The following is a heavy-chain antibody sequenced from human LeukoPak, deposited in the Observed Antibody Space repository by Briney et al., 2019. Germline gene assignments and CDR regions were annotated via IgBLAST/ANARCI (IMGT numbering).Heavy chain of an antibody. D-gene: IGHD4-23*01. Sequence: PGRSLRLSCAASGFTFSSYGMHWVRQAPGKGLEWVALISYDGSNKYYVDSVKGRFTISRDNAKKSLYLQMNSLRAEDTALYYCARDGDTVLTRGYYYYMDVWGKGTTVTVSS. V-gene: IGHV3-30*03. CDR1: GFTFSSYG. J-gene: IGHJ6*03. CDR2: ISYDGSNK. CDR3: ARDGDTVLTRGYYYYMDV.